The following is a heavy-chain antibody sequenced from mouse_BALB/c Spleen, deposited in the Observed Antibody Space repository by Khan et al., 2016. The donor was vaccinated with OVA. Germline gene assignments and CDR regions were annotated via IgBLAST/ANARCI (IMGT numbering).Heavy chain of an antibody. CDR3: DRAYNGYDDYYAIDY. V-gene: IGHV2-6-4*01. Sequence: VQLQQSGPGLVAPSQSLSITCTVSGFSLSRYNIHSVRQPPGKGLEWLGMTWGGGGTDFNSTLKSRLTISKDNSKSQDFLKMNSLQTDDTAMYYCDRAYNGYDDYYAIDYWGQGTSVTVSS. D-gene: IGHD2-14*01. CDR1: GFSLSRYN. J-gene: IGHJ4*01. CDR2: TWGGGGT.